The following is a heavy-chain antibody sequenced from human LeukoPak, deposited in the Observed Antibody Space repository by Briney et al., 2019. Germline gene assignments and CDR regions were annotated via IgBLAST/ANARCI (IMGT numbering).Heavy chain of an antibody. D-gene: IGHD2-15*01. V-gene: IGHV3-33*01. CDR2: IWYDGSNK. CDR3: ARGGSVVAATTDAFDI. J-gene: IGHJ3*02. CDR1: GFTFSSYG. Sequence: GGSLRLSCAASGFTFSSYGMHWVRQAPGKGLEWVAVIWYDGSNKYYADSVKGRFTISRDNSKNTLYLQMNSLRAEDTAVYYCARGGSVVAATTDAFDIWGQGTMVTVPS.